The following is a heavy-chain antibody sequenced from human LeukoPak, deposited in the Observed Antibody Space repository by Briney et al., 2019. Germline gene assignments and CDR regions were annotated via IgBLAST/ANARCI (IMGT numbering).Heavy chain of an antibody. V-gene: IGHV1-69*04. CDR2: IIPIFGIA. J-gene: IGHJ5*02. D-gene: IGHD2-15*01. Sequence: SVNVSCTASGGTFSSYAISWVRQAPGQGLEWMGRIIPIFGIANYAQKFKGRVTITADKSTSTAYMELSSLGSEDTAVYYCARVGRYSELPNWFDPWGQGTLVTVSS. CDR3: ARVGRYSELPNWFDP. CDR1: GGTFSSYA.